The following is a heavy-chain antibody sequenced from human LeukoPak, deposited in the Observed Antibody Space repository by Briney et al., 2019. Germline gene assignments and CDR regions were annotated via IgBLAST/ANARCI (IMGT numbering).Heavy chain of an antibody. CDR2: ISYDGTNK. J-gene: IGHJ4*02. V-gene: IGHV3-30-3*01. CDR1: GFTFSSYA. D-gene: IGHD1-26*01. CDR3: ARSFGGSYAYFDY. Sequence: PGRSLRLSCAASGFTFSSYAMHWVRQAPGKGLEWVALISYDGTNKYYADSVKDRFTVSRDDSKNTLYLQVNSLRVEDAAVYYCARSFGGSYAYFDYWGQGTLVTVSS.